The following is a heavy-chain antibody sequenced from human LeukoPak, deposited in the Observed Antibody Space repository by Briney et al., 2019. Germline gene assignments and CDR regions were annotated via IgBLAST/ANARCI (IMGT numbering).Heavy chain of an antibody. CDR1: EFTFSSYS. V-gene: IGHV3-21*01. D-gene: IGHD5-18*01. Sequence: GGSLRLSCEASEFTFSSYSINWVRQDPGKGLEWVSSISSIRNYIYYADSVRGRFTISRDNARNSLYLQMNSLRAEDTAVYYCARLRGGYNYALGPFDYWGQGTLVTVSS. J-gene: IGHJ4*02. CDR2: ISSIRNYI. CDR3: ARLRGGYNYALGPFDY.